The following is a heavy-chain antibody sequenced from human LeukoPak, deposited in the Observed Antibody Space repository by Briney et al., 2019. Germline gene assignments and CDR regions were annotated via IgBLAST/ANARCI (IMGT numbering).Heavy chain of an antibody. Sequence: SETLSLTCTVSGGPISSYYWSWIRQPPGKGLEWSVYIYYSGSTNYNPSLKSRVTISVDTSQNQFSLKLSSVTAADTAVYYCARGFPLVAHYYYYGMDVWGQGSTVTVSS. D-gene: IGHD2-15*01. CDR1: GGPISSYY. CDR2: IYYSGST. CDR3: ARGFPLVAHYYYYGMDV. J-gene: IGHJ6*02. V-gene: IGHV4-59*01.